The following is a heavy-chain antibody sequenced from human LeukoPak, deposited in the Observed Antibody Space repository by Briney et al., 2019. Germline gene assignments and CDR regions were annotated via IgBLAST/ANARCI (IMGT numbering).Heavy chain of an antibody. CDR1: GYTFTGYY. Sequence: ASVKVSCKASGYTFTGYYMHWVRQAPGQGLEWMGWISPNSGDTNYAQKFQGRVTMTRDTSISTAYMELSRLRSDDTAVYYYATYSSAWSYFDYWGQGTLVSVSS. CDR3: ATYSSAWSYFDY. D-gene: IGHD6-19*01. CDR2: ISPNSGDT. V-gene: IGHV1-2*02. J-gene: IGHJ4*02.